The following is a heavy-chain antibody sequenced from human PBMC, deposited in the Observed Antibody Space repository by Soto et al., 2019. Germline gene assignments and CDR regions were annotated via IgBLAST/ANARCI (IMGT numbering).Heavy chain of an antibody. V-gene: IGHV4-39*01. D-gene: IGHD3-16*01. CDR2: IYYNGNT. Sequence: QLRLQEAGPGLVKPSETLSLTCTVSGGSISSSSYYWGWIRQPPGKGPEWIGAIYYNGNTYYNPSLKRRVTMSVDTSKNPFSLKLSSATAADTAMYYCARQTGVFGHYFDYWGQGTLVTVSS. CDR3: ARQTGVFGHYFDY. CDR1: GGSISSSSYY. J-gene: IGHJ4*02.